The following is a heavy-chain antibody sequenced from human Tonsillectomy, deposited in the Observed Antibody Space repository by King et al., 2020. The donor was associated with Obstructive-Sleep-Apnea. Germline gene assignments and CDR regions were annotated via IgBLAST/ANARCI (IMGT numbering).Heavy chain of an antibody. V-gene: IGHV3-21*01. J-gene: IGHJ2*01. Sequence: VQLVESGGGLVKPGGSLRLSCAASGFTFSSYSMNWVRQAPGKGLEWVSSISSSSSYIYYADSVKGRFTISRDNAKNSLYLQMNSLRAEDTAVYYCAREPFDYGDYVVFDLWGRGTLVTVSS. CDR2: ISSSSSYI. D-gene: IGHD4-17*01. CDR3: AREPFDYGDYVVFDL. CDR1: GFTFSSYS.